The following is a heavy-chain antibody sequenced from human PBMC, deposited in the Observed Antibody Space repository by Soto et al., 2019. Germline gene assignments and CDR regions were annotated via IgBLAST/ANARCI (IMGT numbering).Heavy chain of an antibody. CDR2: IIPIFGTA. CDR3: ASIRDGYNLHYYYGMDV. CDR1: GGTFNSYA. J-gene: IGHJ6*02. Sequence: QVQLVQSGAEVKKPGSSVKVSCEASGGTFNSYAISWVRQAPGQGLECMGGIIPIFGTANYAQKFQGRVTITADESTSTAYMELSSLRSEDTAVYYCASIRDGYNLHYYYGMDVWGQGTTVTVSS. V-gene: IGHV1-69*12. D-gene: IGHD5-12*01.